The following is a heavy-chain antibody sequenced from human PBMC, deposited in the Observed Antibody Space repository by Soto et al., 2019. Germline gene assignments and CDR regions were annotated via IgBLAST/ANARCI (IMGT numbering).Heavy chain of an antibody. D-gene: IGHD3-9*01. CDR1: GGSISSGGYY. CDR2: IYYSGST. Sequence: SETLSLTCTVSGGSISSGGYYWSWIRQHPGKGLEWIGYIYYSGSTYYNPSLKSRVTISVDTSKNQFSLKLSSVTAAETDVYYCARLGGLSYYDILTGYYSSFDPWGQGTLVTVSS. V-gene: IGHV4-31*03. CDR3: ARLGGLSYYDILTGYYSSFDP. J-gene: IGHJ5*02.